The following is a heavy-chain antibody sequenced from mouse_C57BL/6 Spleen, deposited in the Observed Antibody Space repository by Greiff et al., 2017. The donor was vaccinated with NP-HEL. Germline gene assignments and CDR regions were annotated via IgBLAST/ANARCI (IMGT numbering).Heavy chain of an antibody. J-gene: IGHJ1*03. D-gene: IGHD1-1*01. CDR2: IYPGDGDT. CDR3: ARWKYYGSSPWYFDV. Sequence: VQLQQSGPELVKPGASVKISCKASGYAFSSSWMNWVKQRPGKGLEWIGRIYPGDGDTNYNGKFKGKATLTADKSSSTACMQVSSLTSEDSAVYFCARWKYYGSSPWYFDVWGTGTTVTVSS. CDR1: GYAFSSSW. V-gene: IGHV1-82*01.